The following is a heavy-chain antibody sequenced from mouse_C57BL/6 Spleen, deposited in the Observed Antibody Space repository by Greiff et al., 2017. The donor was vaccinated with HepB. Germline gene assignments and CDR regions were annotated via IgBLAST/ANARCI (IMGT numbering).Heavy chain of an antibody. CDR3: SRGRLRSSYWYFDV. Sequence: QVQLQQSGAELVKPGASVKMSCKASGYTFTTYPIEWMKQNHGKSLEWIGNFNPYNDDTKYNEKFKGKATLTVEKSSSTVYLELSRLTSDDPAVYYCSRGRLRSSYWYFDVWGTGTTVTVAS. D-gene: IGHD1-1*01. J-gene: IGHJ1*03. CDR1: GYTFTTYP. CDR2: FNPYNDDT. V-gene: IGHV1-47*01.